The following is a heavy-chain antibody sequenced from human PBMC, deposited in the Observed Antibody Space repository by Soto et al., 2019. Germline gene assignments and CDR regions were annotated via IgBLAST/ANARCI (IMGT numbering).Heavy chain of an antibody. Sequence: GGSLRLSCAASGFTFSDYYMSWIRQAPGKGLEWVSYISSSGSTIYYADSVKGRFTISRDNAKNSLYLQMNSLRAEDTAVYYCARVAREEYSGYDSAGHYYYMDVWGKGTTVTVSS. V-gene: IGHV3-11*01. CDR3: ARVAREEYSGYDSAGHYYYMDV. D-gene: IGHD5-12*01. CDR1: GFTFSDYY. CDR2: ISSSGSTI. J-gene: IGHJ6*03.